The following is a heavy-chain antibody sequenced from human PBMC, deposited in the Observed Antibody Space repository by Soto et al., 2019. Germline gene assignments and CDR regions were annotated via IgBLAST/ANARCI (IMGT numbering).Heavy chain of an antibody. V-gene: IGHV3-74*01. CDR1: GFTFSSYP. CDR2: ITEDGSGT. CDR3: VRGTNGWRGMDY. Sequence: GSLRLSCATSGFTFSSYPIHWVRQAPGKGPAWVSRITEDGSGTTYADSVKGRFTVTRDNAKNTMYLQMSGLGAEDTAVYHCVRGTNGWRGMDYWGQGTLVTVSS. J-gene: IGHJ4*02. D-gene: IGHD2-8*01.